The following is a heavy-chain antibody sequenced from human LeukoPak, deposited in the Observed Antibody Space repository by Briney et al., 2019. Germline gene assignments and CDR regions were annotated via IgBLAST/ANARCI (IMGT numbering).Heavy chain of an antibody. Sequence: SVKVSCKASGGTFSSYAISWVRQAPGQGLEWMGRIIPILGIANYAQKFQGRVTMTRDTSTTTVYMELSSLRSEDTAVYYCARDMSTRVTPISYAFDVWGQGTMVTVSS. V-gene: IGHV1-69*04. D-gene: IGHD4-23*01. CDR2: IIPILGIA. CDR3: ARDMSTRVTPISYAFDV. CDR1: GGTFSSYA. J-gene: IGHJ3*01.